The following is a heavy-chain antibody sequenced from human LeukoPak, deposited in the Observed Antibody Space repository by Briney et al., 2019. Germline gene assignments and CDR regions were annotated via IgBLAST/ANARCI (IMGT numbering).Heavy chain of an antibody. Sequence: PGGSLRLSCAASGFTVSSNYMSWVRQAPGKGLEWVSSISGSSDYIYYAASVKGRFTISRDNAKNSLYLQMNSLRAEDTAVYYCARDDYGGNNYFDYWGQGTLVTVSS. J-gene: IGHJ4*02. CDR2: ISGSSDYI. CDR3: ARDDYGGNNYFDY. D-gene: IGHD4-23*01. V-gene: IGHV3-21*01. CDR1: GFTVSSNY.